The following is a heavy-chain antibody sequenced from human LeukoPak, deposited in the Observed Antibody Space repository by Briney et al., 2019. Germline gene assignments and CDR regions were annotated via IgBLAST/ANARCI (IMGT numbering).Heavy chain of an antibody. CDR1: GFNFNSYT. CDR2: ILASGSPT. D-gene: IGHD2-8*01. Sequence: GGSLRLSCAASGFNFNSYTMNWVRQAPGKGLQWVANILASGSPTYYADSVKGRFIISRDNSKNTVYLQMNSLRVEDTAIYYCAKDLRPDGVDNFDHWGQGVLVTVSS. V-gene: IGHV3-23*01. CDR3: AKDLRPDGVDNFDH. J-gene: IGHJ4*02.